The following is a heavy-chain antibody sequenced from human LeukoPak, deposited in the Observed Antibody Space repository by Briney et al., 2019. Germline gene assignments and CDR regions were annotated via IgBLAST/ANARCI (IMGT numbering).Heavy chain of an antibody. Sequence: SQTLSLTCAISGDSVSSNSAAWNWIRQSPSRGLEWLGRTYYRSKWYADYAVSVRSRISINPDTSKNQLSLHLNAVTPEDTAVYYCGRYTTGWYVDCWGQGTLVTVSS. CDR1: GDSVSSNSAA. V-gene: IGHV6-1*01. J-gene: IGHJ4*02. CDR2: TYYRSKWYA. CDR3: GRYTTGWYVDC. D-gene: IGHD6-19*01.